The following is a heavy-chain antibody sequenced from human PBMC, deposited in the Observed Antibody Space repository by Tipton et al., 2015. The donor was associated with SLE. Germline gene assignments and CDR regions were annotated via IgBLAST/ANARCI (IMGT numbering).Heavy chain of an antibody. CDR2: IYYDGTA. D-gene: IGHD6-19*01. CDR1: GGSISSSSHY. V-gene: IGHV4-39*07. J-gene: IGHJ4*02. Sequence: TLSLTCTVSGGSISSSSHYWGWIRQPPGKGLEWIGNIYYDGTAYSTPSLESRVSISVDTSKNQVSLRLASVTAADTAVYYCATVRLQRDGWYPWDFWGQGTLVTV. CDR3: ATVRLQRDGWYPWDF.